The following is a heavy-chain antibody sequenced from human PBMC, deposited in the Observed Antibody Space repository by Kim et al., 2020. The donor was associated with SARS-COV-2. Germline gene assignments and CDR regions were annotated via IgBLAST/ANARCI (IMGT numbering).Heavy chain of an antibody. V-gene: IGHV3-23*01. CDR1: GVTFSNYA. CDR2: ISDSGGGT. CDR3: SNAVGTN. D-gene: IGHD1-26*01. Sequence: GGSLRLSCVVSGVTFSNYAMSWVRQAPGKGLEWVSVISDSGGGTHYADSVKGRFTISRDNSKNTLSLQMSSLRAEATAVYYCSNAVGTNWGQGTLVTVSS. J-gene: IGHJ1*01.